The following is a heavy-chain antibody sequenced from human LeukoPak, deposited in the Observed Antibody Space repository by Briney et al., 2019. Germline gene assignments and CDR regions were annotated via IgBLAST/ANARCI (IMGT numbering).Heavy chain of an antibody. Sequence: SETLSLTCTVSGGSISNYYWSWIRQPPGEGLEWIGYIYHSGSTNYNPSHKSRVTVSVDMAKNQISLKMSSVTAADTAVYYCARVRLDYGDYGASYWYFDLWGRGTLVTVSS. CDR1: GGSISNYY. J-gene: IGHJ2*01. D-gene: IGHD4-17*01. V-gene: IGHV4-59*01. CDR2: IYHSGST. CDR3: ARVRLDYGDYGASYWYFDL.